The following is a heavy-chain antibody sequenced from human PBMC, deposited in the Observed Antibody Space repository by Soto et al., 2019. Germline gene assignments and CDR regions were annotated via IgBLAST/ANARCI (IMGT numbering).Heavy chain of an antibody. CDR1: GFIFSSFG. D-gene: IGHD7-27*01. Sequence: LRLSCAASGFIFSSFGMHWVRQAPGKGLEWVAHIWYDGSNTYYADSVKGRFTVSRDNSRNTLYLQMNSLRAEDTAVYHCVRDLLGSGGHFDYWGQGTPVTVSS. V-gene: IGHV3-33*01. CDR3: VRDLLGSGGHFDY. CDR2: IWYDGSNT. J-gene: IGHJ4*02.